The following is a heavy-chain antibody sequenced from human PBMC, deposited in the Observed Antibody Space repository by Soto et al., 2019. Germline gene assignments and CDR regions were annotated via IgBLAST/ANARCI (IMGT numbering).Heavy chain of an antibody. V-gene: IGHV4-30-2*01. CDR3: GTSHSRAYFDNY. CDR1: GGSMNSGDYS. Sequence: SETLSLTCTVSGGSMNSGDYSWAWIRQPPGKGLEWIAYMHHSGNNFYNPSLRSRVTMSLDRSKNQFSLNLRSMAAADTAVYFCGTSHSRAYFDNYWGQGSLVTVSS. CDR2: MHHSGNN. D-gene: IGHD3-22*01. J-gene: IGHJ4*02.